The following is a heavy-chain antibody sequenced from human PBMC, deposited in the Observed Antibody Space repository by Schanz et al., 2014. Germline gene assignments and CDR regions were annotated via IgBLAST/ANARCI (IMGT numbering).Heavy chain of an antibody. CDR2: IIPILDKT. CDR1: GYIFGSHG. D-gene: IGHD6-13*01. J-gene: IGHJ4*02. CDR3: ARDGEAAAVCDY. Sequence: QLMQSGSEVRKPGASVKVSCKASGYIFGSHGMTWVRQAPGQRPELMGRIIPILDKTNYAQKFQGRVTMTADKSTSTVYMEVSGLRAEDTAVYYCARDGEAAAVCDYWGQGTLVTVSS. V-gene: IGHV1-69*04.